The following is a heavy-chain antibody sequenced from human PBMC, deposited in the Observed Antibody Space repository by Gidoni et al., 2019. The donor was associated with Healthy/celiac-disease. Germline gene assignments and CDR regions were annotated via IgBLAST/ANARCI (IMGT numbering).Heavy chain of an antibody. CDR2: ISSSSSTI. D-gene: IGHD5-12*01. J-gene: IGHJ4*02. V-gene: IGHV3-48*01. CDR1: AFTSSSYS. CDR3: ARAGVMWLQFSPGFDY. Sequence: EVQLVESGGGLVQPGGSLRLSCAASAFTSSSYSMNWVRQAPGKGLEWVSYISSSSSTIYYADSVKGRFTISRDNAKNSLYLQMNSLRAEDTAVYYCARAGVMWLQFSPGFDYWGQGTLVTVSS.